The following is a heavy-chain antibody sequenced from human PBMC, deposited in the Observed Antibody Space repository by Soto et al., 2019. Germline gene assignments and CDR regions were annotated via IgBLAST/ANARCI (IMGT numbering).Heavy chain of an antibody. CDR2: IYYSGST. V-gene: IGHV4-61*01. Sequence: SETLSLTCTVSGGSVSSGSYYWSWIRQPPGKGLEWIGYIYYSGSTNYNPSLKSRVTISVDTSKNQFSLKLISVTAADTAVYYCARDQIPYYDFWSGYFPYYYYGMDVWGQGTTVTVSS. CDR3: ARDQIPYYDFWSGYFPYYYYGMDV. J-gene: IGHJ6*02. D-gene: IGHD3-3*01. CDR1: GGSVSSGSYY.